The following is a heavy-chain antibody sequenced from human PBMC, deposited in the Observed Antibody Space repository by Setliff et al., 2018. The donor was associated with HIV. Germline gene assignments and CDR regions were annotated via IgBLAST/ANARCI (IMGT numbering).Heavy chain of an antibody. J-gene: IGHJ6*02. CDR1: GYTFTSYW. CDR3: ATRDYYYGMDV. CDR2: IYPGDSDT. Sequence: GESLKISCTCSGYTFTSYWIGWVSQMPGKGLEWMGIIYPGDSDTRYSPSFQGPVTISADKSIRTAYLQWSSLKASDTAMYYCATRDYYYGMDVWGQGTTVTVSS. V-gene: IGHV5-51*01.